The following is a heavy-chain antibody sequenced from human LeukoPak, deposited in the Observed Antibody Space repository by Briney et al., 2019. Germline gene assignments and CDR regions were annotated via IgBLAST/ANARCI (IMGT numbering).Heavy chain of an antibody. V-gene: IGHV3-20*04. CDR1: GFTFDDYG. CDR3: ATGRLRYFDQPSDY. J-gene: IGHJ4*02. Sequence: GGSLRLSCAASGFTFDDYGMSWVRQAPGKGLEWVSGINWNGGSTGYADSVKGRFTISRDNAKNSLYLQMNSLRAEDTAVYYCATGRLRYFDQPSDYWGQGTLVTVSS. D-gene: IGHD3-9*01. CDR2: INWNGGST.